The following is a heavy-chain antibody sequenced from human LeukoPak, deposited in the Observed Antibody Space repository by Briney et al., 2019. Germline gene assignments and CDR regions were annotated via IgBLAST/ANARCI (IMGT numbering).Heavy chain of an antibody. J-gene: IGHJ4*02. Sequence: GGSLRLSCAASGFTFSSYSMNWVRQAPGKGLEWVSSISSSSSYVYYADSVKGRFTISRDNAKNSLYLQMNSLRAEDTAVYYCAREVQQLDMPSLHTLYYFDYWGQGTLVTVSS. CDR3: AREVQQLDMPSLHTLYYFDY. CDR1: GFTFSSYS. D-gene: IGHD6-13*01. CDR2: ISSSSSYV. V-gene: IGHV3-21*01.